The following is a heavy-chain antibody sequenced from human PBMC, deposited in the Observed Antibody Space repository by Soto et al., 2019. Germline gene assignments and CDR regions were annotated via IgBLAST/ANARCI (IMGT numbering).Heavy chain of an antibody. J-gene: IGHJ5*01. CDR3: AKSLAARLDWFDS. V-gene: IGHV3-21*01. CDR2: ISSSSSYI. Sequence: EVQLVESGGGLVKPGGFLRLSCAASGFTFSTYSMNWVRQAPGKGLEWVSSISSSSSYIYYADSVRDRFIISRDNAKNVLYLQMSSLRAGDTAVYYCAKSLAARLDWFDSWGQGTLVTVSS. CDR1: GFTFSTYS. D-gene: IGHD6-6*01.